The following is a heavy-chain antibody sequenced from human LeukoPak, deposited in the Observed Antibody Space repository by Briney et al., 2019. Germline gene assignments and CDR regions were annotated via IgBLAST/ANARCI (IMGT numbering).Heavy chain of an antibody. J-gene: IGHJ5*02. CDR1: GGSISSSSYY. D-gene: IGHD1-26*01. Sequence: SETLSLTCTVSGGSISSSSYYWGWIRQPPGKGLEWIGSIYYSGSTNYNPSLKSRVTISVDTSKNQFSLKLSSVTAADTAVYYCARTSGSYYSYNWFDPWGQGTLVTVSS. CDR2: IYYSGST. V-gene: IGHV4-39*07. CDR3: ARTSGSYYSYNWFDP.